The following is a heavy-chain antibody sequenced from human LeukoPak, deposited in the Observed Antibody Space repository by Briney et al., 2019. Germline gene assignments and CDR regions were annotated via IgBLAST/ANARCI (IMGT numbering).Heavy chain of an antibody. V-gene: IGHV4-30-4*01. Sequence: SETLSLTCTVSGGSISSDDYYWSWSRQPPGKGLEYIGYIYYIGSTYYNPSLNSRITISIDTSKNQFSLKLNSVTATDSAVYYCVRESISLVRGPRFFDLWGRGTLVTVSS. CDR1: GGSISSDDYY. D-gene: IGHD3-10*01. CDR2: IYYIGST. J-gene: IGHJ2*01. CDR3: VRESISLVRGPRFFDL.